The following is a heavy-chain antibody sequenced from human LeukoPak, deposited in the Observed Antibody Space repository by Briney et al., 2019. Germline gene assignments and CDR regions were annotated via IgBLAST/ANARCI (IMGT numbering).Heavy chain of an antibody. V-gene: IGHV3-33*01. J-gene: IGHJ4*02. CDR2: IWYDGSNK. Sequence: GGSLRLSCAASGFTFSSHGMHWVRQAPGKGLEWVAVIWYDGSNKYYADSVKGRFTISRDNSKNTLYLQMNSLRAEDTAVYYCARDGDIVVVPAAFFDYWGQGTLVTVSS. CDR3: ARDGDIVVVPAAFFDY. D-gene: IGHD2-2*01. CDR1: GFTFSSHG.